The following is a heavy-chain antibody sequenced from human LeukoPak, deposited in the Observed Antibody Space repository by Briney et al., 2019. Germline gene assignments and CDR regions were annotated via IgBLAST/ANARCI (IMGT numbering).Heavy chain of an antibody. D-gene: IGHD1-26*01. V-gene: IGHV5-51*01. Sequence: GESLKISCKSSGYSFTRYWIGWVRQMPGKGLEWMGIIYPGDSVTRYSPSFQGQVTISADKSISTAYLQWSSLKASDTAMYYCARPGYSGSHPFDYWGQGTLVTVSS. J-gene: IGHJ4*02. CDR2: IYPGDSVT. CDR3: ARPGYSGSHPFDY. CDR1: GYSFTRYW.